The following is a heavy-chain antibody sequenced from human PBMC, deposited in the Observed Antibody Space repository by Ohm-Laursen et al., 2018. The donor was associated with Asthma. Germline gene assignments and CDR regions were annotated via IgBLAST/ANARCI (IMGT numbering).Heavy chain of an antibody. CDR1: GFTFSSYA. D-gene: IGHD3-3*01. V-gene: IGHV3-30-3*01. CDR2: ISYDGSNK. CDR3: ASLIVHYDFWSGYYTGGELMDV. J-gene: IGHJ6*02. Sequence: SLRLSCAASGFTFSSYAMHWVRQAPGKGLEWVAVISYDGSNKYYADSVKGRFTISRDNSKNTLYLQMNSLRAEDTAVYYCASLIVHYDFWSGYYTGGELMDVWGQGTTVTVSS.